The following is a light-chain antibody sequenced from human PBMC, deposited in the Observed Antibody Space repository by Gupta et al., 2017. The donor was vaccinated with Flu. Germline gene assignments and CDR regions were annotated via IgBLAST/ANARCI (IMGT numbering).Light chain of an antibody. CDR1: SSDVGGHKF. Sequence: QHALTQPASVSASPGQSITISCTGSSSDVGGHKFVSWYQQHPGKAPKLIIYDVTNRPSGVSDRFSASKSGNMASLTISGLQAEDEAEYYCSSYASSRTVVFGGGTKLTVL. J-gene: IGLJ2*01. CDR3: SSYASSRTVV. CDR2: DVT. V-gene: IGLV2-14*03.